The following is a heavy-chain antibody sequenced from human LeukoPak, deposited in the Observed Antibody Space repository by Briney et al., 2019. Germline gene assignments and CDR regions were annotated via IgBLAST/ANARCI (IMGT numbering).Heavy chain of an antibody. V-gene: IGHV4-59*01. Sequence: GSLRLSCAASGFTSTNYAMNWVRQAPGKGLEWIGYIYYSGSTNYNPSLKSRVTISVDTSKNQFSLKLSSVTAADTAVYYCASNQPFSAAAGTLDYWGQGTLVTVSS. CDR2: IYYSGST. J-gene: IGHJ4*02. D-gene: IGHD6-13*01. CDR3: ASNQPFSAAAGTLDY. CDR1: GFTSTNYA.